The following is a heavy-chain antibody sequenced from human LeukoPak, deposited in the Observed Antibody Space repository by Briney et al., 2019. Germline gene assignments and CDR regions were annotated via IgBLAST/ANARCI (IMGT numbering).Heavy chain of an antibody. J-gene: IGHJ4*02. V-gene: IGHV3-30-3*01. CDR3: ARESRATGYNLFDD. CDR1: GFTFSSYA. CDR2: ISYDGSNK. Sequence: PGGSLRLSCAASGFTFSSYAMHWVRQAPGKGLEWVAVISYDGSNKYYADSVKGRFTISRDNSKNALYLQMNSLRAEDTAVYYCARESRATGYNLFDDWGQGTLVTVSS. D-gene: IGHD1-26*01.